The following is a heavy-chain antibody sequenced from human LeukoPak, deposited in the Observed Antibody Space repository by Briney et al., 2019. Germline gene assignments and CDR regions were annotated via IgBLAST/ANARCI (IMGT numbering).Heavy chain of an antibody. CDR3: ARQGGHFRYYYYGMDV. V-gene: IGHV1-46*01. Sequence: ASVKVSCKASGYTFTSYYMHWVRQAPGQGLEWMGKINPSGGSTSYAQKFQGRVTMTRDTSTSTVYMELSSLRSEDTAVYYCARQGGHFRYYYYGMDVWGQGTTVTVSS. J-gene: IGHJ6*02. D-gene: IGHD2-21*02. CDR2: INPSGGST. CDR1: GYTFTSYY.